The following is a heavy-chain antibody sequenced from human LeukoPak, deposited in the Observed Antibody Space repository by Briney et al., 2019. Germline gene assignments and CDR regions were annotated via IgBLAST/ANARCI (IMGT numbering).Heavy chain of an antibody. CDR3: ARLKYCTNGVCYAGFDY. CDR2: INAGNGNT. CDR1: GYTFTSYG. Sequence: ASVKVSCKASGYTFTSYGISWVRQAPGQRLEWMGWINAGNGNTKYSQKFQGRVTITRDTSADTAYMELSSLRSEDTAVCYCARLKYCTNGVCYAGFDYWGQGTLVTVSS. V-gene: IGHV1-3*01. D-gene: IGHD2-8*01. J-gene: IGHJ4*02.